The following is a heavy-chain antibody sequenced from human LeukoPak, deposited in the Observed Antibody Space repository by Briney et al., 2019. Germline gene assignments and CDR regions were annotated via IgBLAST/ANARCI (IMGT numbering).Heavy chain of an antibody. V-gene: IGHV4-4*02. CDR3: AREGALIWNYAGGWFDP. J-gene: IGHJ5*02. Sequence: PSETLSLTCAVSGGSISSSNWWSWVRQPPGKGLEWIGEIYHSGSTNYNPSLKSRVTISVDTSKNQFSLKLSSVTAADTAVYYCAREGALIWNYAGGWFDPWGQGTLVTVSS. CDR2: IYHSGST. CDR1: GGSISSSNW. D-gene: IGHD1-7*01.